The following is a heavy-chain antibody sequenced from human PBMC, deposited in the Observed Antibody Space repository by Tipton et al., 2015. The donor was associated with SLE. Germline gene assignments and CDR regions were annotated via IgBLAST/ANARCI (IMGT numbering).Heavy chain of an antibody. Sequence: TLSLTCTVSGGSFSSDTYLWGWIRQPPGKGLEWIGDIYYTGSTYYNPSLKSRVTISVDTSKNQFSLKLSSVTAADTAVYYCAGRGDLVVVTSYFDYWGQGTLITVPS. V-gene: IGHV4-39*07. CDR1: GGSFSSDTYL. CDR3: AGRGDLVVVTSYFDY. J-gene: IGHJ4*02. D-gene: IGHD2-21*02. CDR2: IYYTGST.